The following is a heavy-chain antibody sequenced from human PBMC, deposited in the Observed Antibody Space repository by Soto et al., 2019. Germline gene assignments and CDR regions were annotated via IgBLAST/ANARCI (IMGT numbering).Heavy chain of an antibody. CDR1: GGSIDSYY. V-gene: IGHV4-59*01. D-gene: IGHD1-26*01. CDR3: ARGPTLRGFYYGMDV. J-gene: IGHJ6*02. Sequence: PSETLSLTCTVSGGSIDSYYWSWIRQPPGKGLEWIGYIYYSGSADYNPSLRSRVTISVDTSKNQFSLKLSSVTAADTAVYYCARGPTLRGFYYGMDVWGQGTTVTSP. CDR2: IYYSGSA.